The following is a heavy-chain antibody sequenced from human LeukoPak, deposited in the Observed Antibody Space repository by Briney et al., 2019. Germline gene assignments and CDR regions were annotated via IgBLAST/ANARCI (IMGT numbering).Heavy chain of an antibody. Sequence: SETLSLTCTVSDDSISDYYRGWIRQPPGKGLEWIGYFHNSGTSTYNPSIKSRVTISADTSKNQFSLKLNSLTTADTAVYYCTRGAGWLIDYWGQGILVTVSS. J-gene: IGHJ4*02. V-gene: IGHV4-59*01. CDR2: FHNSGTS. CDR1: DDSISDYY. D-gene: IGHD3-16*01. CDR3: TRGAGWLIDY.